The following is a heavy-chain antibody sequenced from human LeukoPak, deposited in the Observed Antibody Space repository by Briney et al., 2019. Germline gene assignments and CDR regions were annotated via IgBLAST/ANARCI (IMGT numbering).Heavy chain of an antibody. CDR3: ARPSETGYYRGAFDI. J-gene: IGHJ3*02. Sequence: GESLKISGKGSGYSFTSYWIGWVRQMPGKGLEWMGIIYPVDSDTRYSPSFQGQVTISADKSISTAYLQWSSLKASDTAMYYCARPSETGYYRGAFDIWGQGTMVTVSS. V-gene: IGHV5-51*01. D-gene: IGHD3-9*01. CDR1: GYSFTSYW. CDR2: IYPVDSDT.